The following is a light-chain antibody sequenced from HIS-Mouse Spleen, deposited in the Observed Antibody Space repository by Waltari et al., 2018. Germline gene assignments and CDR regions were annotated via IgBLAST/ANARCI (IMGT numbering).Light chain of an antibody. V-gene: IGLV3-1*01. CDR1: KLGDKY. CDR3: QAWDSSTVV. Sequence: SYELTQPPSVSVSPGQTASITCSGDKLGDKYACWYQQKQGQSPVLVIYQDSKRPSGSPERFSGSNSGNTATLTIGGTQAMDEADYYCQAWDSSTVVFGGGTKLTVL. J-gene: IGLJ2*01. CDR2: QDS.